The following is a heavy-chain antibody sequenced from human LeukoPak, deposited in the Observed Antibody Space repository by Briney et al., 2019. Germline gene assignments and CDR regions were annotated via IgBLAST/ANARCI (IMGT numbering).Heavy chain of an antibody. J-gene: IGHJ4*02. CDR2: INQSGRT. CDR1: GGSFSGYY. V-gene: IGHV4-34*01. Sequence: SETLSLTCAVYGGSFSGYYWSWIRQPPGEGLEWIGDINQSGRTNYNPSLKSRVIISVDTSKNQFSLTLLSVTAADTAVYSCASSDPFSSTWNPAYSFDYWDQGTLVTVSS. CDR3: ASSDPFSSTWNPAYSFDY. D-gene: IGHD6-13*01.